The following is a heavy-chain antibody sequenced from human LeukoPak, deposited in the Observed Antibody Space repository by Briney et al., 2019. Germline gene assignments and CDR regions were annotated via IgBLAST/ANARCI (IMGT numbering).Heavy chain of an antibody. CDR2: IMRTAADVT. CDR1: GLTFSSYT. Sequence: AGGSLRLSCAASGLTFSSYTMNWVRQAPGKGLEWISYIMRTAADVTSYADSVEGRFTISRDDAKNSLYLQMNSLRDDDTAVYYCVRDWSYAFDLWGQGTMVTVSS. V-gene: IGHV3-48*02. CDR3: VRDWSYAFDL. J-gene: IGHJ3*01.